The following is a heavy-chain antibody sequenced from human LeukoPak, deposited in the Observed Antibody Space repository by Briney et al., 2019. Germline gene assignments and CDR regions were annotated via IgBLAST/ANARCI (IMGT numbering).Heavy chain of an antibody. CDR1: GGTFNSYA. Sequence: GASVKVSCKTSGGTFNSYAISWVRQAPGQGLEWMGGITAIFRTTNYAQKFQGRVTITADESTSTAYMELSSLRSEDTAVYYCAREYSSGWYFDYWGQGTLVTVSS. V-gene: IGHV1-69*13. D-gene: IGHD6-19*01. CDR3: AREYSSGWYFDY. CDR2: ITAIFRTT. J-gene: IGHJ4*02.